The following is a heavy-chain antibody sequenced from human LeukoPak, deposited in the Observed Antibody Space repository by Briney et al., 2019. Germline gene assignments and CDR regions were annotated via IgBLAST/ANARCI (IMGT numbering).Heavy chain of an antibody. Sequence: SETLSLTCTVSGGSISSYYWSWIRQPPGKGLEWIGYIYYSGSTNYNPSLKSRVTISVDTSKNQFSLKLSSVTAADTAVYYCARGRAGNWNYFPFDYWGQGTLVTVSS. CDR3: ARGRAGNWNYFPFDY. D-gene: IGHD1-7*01. CDR2: IYYSGST. V-gene: IGHV4-59*12. J-gene: IGHJ4*02. CDR1: GGSISSYY.